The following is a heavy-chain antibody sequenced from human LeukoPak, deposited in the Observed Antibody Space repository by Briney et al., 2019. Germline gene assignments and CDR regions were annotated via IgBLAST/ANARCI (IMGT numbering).Heavy chain of an antibody. V-gene: IGHV5-51*01. CDR3: ARQLVAATPGY. J-gene: IGHJ4*02. CDR1: GYSFTSQW. D-gene: IGHD1-26*01. Sequence: GESLKISCKGSGYSFTSQWIGWVRQRPGKGREWVGIIYPGDSDTRYSPSFQGQVTISADKSISTAYLQWSSLKASDTAMYYCARQLVAATPGYWGQGTLVTVSS. CDR2: IYPGDSDT.